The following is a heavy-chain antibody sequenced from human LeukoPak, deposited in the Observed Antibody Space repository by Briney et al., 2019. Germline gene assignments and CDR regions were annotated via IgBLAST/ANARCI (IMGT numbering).Heavy chain of an antibody. J-gene: IGHJ5*02. D-gene: IGHD1-26*01. CDR2: IIPIFGTA. CDR3: ARGRVGATFAFDP. CDR1: GGTFSSYA. Sequence: ASVKVSCKASGGTFSSYAISWVRQAPGQGLEWMGGIIPIFGTANYAQKFQCRVTTTTDESTSTAYIELSSLRSEDTAVYYCARGRVGATFAFDPWGQGTLVTVSS. V-gene: IGHV1-69*05.